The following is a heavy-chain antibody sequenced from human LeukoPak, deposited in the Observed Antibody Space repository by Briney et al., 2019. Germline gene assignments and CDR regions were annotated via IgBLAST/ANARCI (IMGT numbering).Heavy chain of an antibody. J-gene: IGHJ6*03. CDR3: ARGHHYYYYMDV. CDR2: IYNSGGA. Sequence: SETLSLTCTVSGGSISSGGSFWIWIRQHPGKGLEWIGYIYNSGGAYYNPPLGSRLSISVDTSKNQFSLRLTSVTAADTAVYFCARGHHYYYYMDVWGNGTTVIVSS. V-gene: IGHV4-31*03. CDR1: GGSISSGGSF.